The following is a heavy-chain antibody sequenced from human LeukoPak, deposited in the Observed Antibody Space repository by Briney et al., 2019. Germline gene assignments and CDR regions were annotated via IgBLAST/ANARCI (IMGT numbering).Heavy chain of an antibody. CDR1: GYTITNNY. Sequence: GASVKVSCKASGYTITNNYMHWVRQAPGQGLEWMGVINPSGTGTSYAQKFQGRITMSRVTSTSTVYMELSSLRSEDTAFYYCATDLSMANTAWWFDPWGQGTLVTVSS. J-gene: IGHJ5*02. CDR3: ATDLSMANTAWWFDP. D-gene: IGHD2/OR15-2a*01. CDR2: INPSGTGT. V-gene: IGHV1-46*01.